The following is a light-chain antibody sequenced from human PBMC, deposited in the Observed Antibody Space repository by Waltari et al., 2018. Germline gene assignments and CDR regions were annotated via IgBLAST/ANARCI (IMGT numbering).Light chain of an antibody. CDR1: NIGTKR. CDR2: DNS. CDR3: QVWDSSSDHPGV. Sequence: SYVLTQSPSVSVAPGETASISCGGNNIGTKRVPWYQQKPGQAPVLVIYDNSDRPSGIPERFSGSNSGNTATLTISRFEAGDEADYSCQVWDSSSDHPGVFGGGTKLTVL. J-gene: IGLJ3*02. V-gene: IGLV3-21*04.